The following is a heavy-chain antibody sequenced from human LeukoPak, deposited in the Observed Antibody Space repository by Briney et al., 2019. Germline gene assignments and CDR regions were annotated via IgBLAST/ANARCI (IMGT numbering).Heavy chain of an antibody. Sequence: PGRSLRLSCAASGFTFSSYAMHWVRQVPGKGLEWVAVISYDGGNKYYADSVKGRFTISRDNSKNTLYLQMNSLRAEDTAVYYCARPIAAVVGNWFDPWGQGTLVTVSS. J-gene: IGHJ5*02. CDR2: ISYDGGNK. D-gene: IGHD6-13*01. CDR3: ARPIAAVVGNWFDP. CDR1: GFTFSSYA. V-gene: IGHV3-30-3*01.